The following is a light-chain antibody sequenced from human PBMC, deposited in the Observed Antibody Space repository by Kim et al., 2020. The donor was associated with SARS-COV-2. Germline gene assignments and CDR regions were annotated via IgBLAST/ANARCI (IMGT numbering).Light chain of an antibody. CDR1: QTVDTY. V-gene: IGKV1-39*01. Sequence: DIQMTQSPSSLSASVGDRVTITCRASQTVDTYLSWYYQKPGQAPKLLIYASSTLQNGVPSRFSGTGSGIHFTLTINSLQPDDFGRYYCQQYYDTPATFGQGTKLEI. CDR3: QQYYDTPAT. CDR2: ASS. J-gene: IGKJ2*01.